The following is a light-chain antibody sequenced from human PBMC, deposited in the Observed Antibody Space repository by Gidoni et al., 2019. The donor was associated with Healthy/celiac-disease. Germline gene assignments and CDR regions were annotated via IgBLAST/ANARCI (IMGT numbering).Light chain of an antibody. J-gene: IGKJ5*01. CDR1: QSLLHSNGYNY. CDR3: MQALQTSIT. Sequence: DIVMTQSPLSLPVTPGEPASSSCRSSQSLLHSNGYNYLDWYLQKPGQSPQLLIYLGSNRASGVPYRFSGSGSGTDFTLKISRVEAEDVGVYYCMQALQTSITFGQGTRLEIK. V-gene: IGKV2-28*01. CDR2: LGS.